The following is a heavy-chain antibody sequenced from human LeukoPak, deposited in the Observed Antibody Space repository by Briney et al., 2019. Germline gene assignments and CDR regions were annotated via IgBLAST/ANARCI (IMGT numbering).Heavy chain of an antibody. J-gene: IGHJ3*02. D-gene: IGHD3-22*01. CDR2: ISAYNGNT. CDR3: ARLWYYYDSSGNHADDAFDI. CDR1: GYTFTIYG. V-gene: IGHV1-18*01. Sequence: ASVKVSCKASGYTFTIYGISWVRQAPGQGLEWMGWISAYNGNTNYAQKLQGRVTMTTDTSTSTAYMELRSLRSDDTAVYYCARLWYYYDSSGNHADDAFDIWGQGTMVTVSS.